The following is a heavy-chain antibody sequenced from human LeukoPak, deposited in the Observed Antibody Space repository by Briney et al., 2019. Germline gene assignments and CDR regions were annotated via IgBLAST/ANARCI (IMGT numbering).Heavy chain of an antibody. CDR1: GYTFTGYY. V-gene: IGHV1/OR15-1*04. CDR2: INPNSGGT. J-gene: IGHJ4*03. CDR3: TTRSCGAGACSSSFYYYYGLHF. D-gene: IGHD3-16*01. Sequence: GASVKVSCKASGYTFTGYYMHWVRQAPGQGLEWMGRINPNSGGTNYAQKFQGRVTITADESTSTTYMELSSLKSEDTATYYCTTRSCGAGACSSSFYYYYGLHFWGQGTPVFVSS.